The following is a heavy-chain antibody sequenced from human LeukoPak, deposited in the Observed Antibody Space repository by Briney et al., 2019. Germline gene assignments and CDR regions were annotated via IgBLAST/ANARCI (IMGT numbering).Heavy chain of an antibody. CDR1: GYTFTTYY. Sequence: ASVTVSCKASGYTFTTYYMHWVRQAPGQGLEWMGIINPSSGSTSYAQKFQGRVTMTRDTSTSTVYMELRSLRSEDTAIYYCARVLGAHRYGSIDHWGQGTLVTVSS. D-gene: IGHD5-18*01. V-gene: IGHV1-46*01. CDR2: INPSSGST. J-gene: IGHJ4*02. CDR3: ARVLGAHRYGSIDH.